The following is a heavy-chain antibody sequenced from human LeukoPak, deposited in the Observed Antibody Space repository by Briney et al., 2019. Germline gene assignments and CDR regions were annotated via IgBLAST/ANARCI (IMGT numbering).Heavy chain of an antibody. D-gene: IGHD3-9*01. Sequence: ASVKVSCKVSGYTLTELSMHWVRQAPGKGLEWMGGFDPEDGETIYAQKFQGRVTMTEDTPTDTAYMELSSLRSEDTAVYYCATDLPDYDILTNENWFDPWGQGTLVTVSS. J-gene: IGHJ5*02. CDR1: GYTLTELS. CDR2: FDPEDGET. CDR3: ATDLPDYDILTNENWFDP. V-gene: IGHV1-24*01.